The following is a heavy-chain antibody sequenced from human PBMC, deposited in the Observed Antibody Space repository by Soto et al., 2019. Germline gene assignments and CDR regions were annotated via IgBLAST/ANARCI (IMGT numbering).Heavy chain of an antibody. D-gene: IGHD4-17*01. CDR3: ARDLKLGRTVTKGDAFDI. V-gene: IGHV4-59*01. CDR2: IYYSGST. J-gene: IGHJ3*02. Sequence: PSETLSVTCTVSGGSISSYYWSWIRQPPGKGLEWIGYIYYSGSTNYKPSLKSRVTIPVDTSKNQFSLKLSSVTAADTAVYYCARDLKLGRTVTKGDAFDIWGQGTMVTVSS. CDR1: GGSISSYY.